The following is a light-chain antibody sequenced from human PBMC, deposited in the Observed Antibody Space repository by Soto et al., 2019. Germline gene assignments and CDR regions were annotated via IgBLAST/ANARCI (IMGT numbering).Light chain of an antibody. CDR1: QTISSW. J-gene: IGKJ1*01. V-gene: IGKV1-5*03. CDR3: QHYNIYSEA. CDR2: KAS. Sequence: DIQMTQSPSTLSGSVGDRVTITCRASQTISSWLAWYQQKPGKAPKLLIYKASTLKSGVPSRFSGSGSGPEFTLTISSLQPDDFATHYCQHYNIYSEAFGQGTKV.